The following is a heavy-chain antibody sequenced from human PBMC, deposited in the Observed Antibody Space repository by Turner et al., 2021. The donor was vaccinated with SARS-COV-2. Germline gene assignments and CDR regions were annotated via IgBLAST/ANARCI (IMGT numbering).Heavy chain of an antibody. V-gene: IGHV3-23*01. CDR3: AKAHGYSYGGVDYYYYYGMDV. CDR2: ISGSGCIT. CDR1: GFTFSSYA. D-gene: IGHD5-18*01. Sequence: EVQLLESGGGLVQPGGSVRLSCAASGFTFSSYAMSWVRQATGTGLEWVSAISGSGCITYYADSVKGRFTISRDNSKNTLYLQMNSLRAEDTAVYYCAKAHGYSYGGVDYYYYYGMDVWGQGTTVTVSS. J-gene: IGHJ6*02.